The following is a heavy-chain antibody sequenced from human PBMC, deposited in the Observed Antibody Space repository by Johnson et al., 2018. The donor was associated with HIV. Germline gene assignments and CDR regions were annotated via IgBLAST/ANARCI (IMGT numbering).Heavy chain of an antibody. CDR3: GRAVCRGGRCYSHDAVDI. Sequence: QVQLVESGGGLVKPGGSLRLSCAASGFTFKDYYMNWVRQTPGKGLEWVSHISSSGSTKYYADSVKGRFTISRDNAKKTLYLQMNSLRAGDTALYYCGRAVCRGGRCYSHDAVDIWGQGTMVTVSS. J-gene: IGHJ3*02. CDR2: ISSSGSTK. D-gene: IGHD2-15*01. CDR1: GFTFKDYY. V-gene: IGHV3-11*04.